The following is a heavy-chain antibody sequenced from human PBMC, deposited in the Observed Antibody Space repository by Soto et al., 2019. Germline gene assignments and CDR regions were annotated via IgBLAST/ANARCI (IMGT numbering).Heavy chain of an antibody. Sequence: QVPLVQSGAEVKKPGASVKVSCKASGYTFTRYGINWVRQAPGQGPEWMGWISGYNGTTHYAQKLQGRVTMTTDTSTTTADMELRSLRSDDTAVYFCARTVLRLGELSLYGEDYWGQGTLVTVSS. CDR3: ARTVLRLGELSLYGEDY. CDR1: GYTFTRYG. J-gene: IGHJ4*02. CDR2: ISGYNGTT. D-gene: IGHD3-16*02. V-gene: IGHV1-18*01.